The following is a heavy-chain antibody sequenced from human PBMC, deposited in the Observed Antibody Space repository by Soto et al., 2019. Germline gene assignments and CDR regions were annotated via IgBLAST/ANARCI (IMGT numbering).Heavy chain of an antibody. D-gene: IGHD6-19*01. Sequence: GESLKISCKGSGYSFTSYWIGWVRQMPGKGLEWMGIIYPGDSDTRYSPSFQGQVTSSADKSISTAYLQWSSLKASDTAMYYCARHGEQWRWTGGYFYYGMDVWGQGTTVTVSS. V-gene: IGHV5-51*01. J-gene: IGHJ6*02. CDR1: GYSFTSYW. CDR2: IYPGDSDT. CDR3: ARHGEQWRWTGGYFYYGMDV.